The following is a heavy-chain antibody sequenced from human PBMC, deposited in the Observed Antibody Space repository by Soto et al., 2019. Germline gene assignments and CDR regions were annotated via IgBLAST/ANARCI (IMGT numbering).Heavy chain of an antibody. J-gene: IGHJ6*02. CDR2: IYHSGST. D-gene: IGHD2-2*01. CDR1: GGSLSSSNW. V-gene: IGHV4-4*02. CDR3: ARVVGGYYYGMDV. Sequence: QVQLQESGPGLVKPSGTLSLTCAVSGGSLSSSNWWRWVRQPPGKGLEWIGEIYHSGSTNYNPSLTSRVTISVDKSKNQFSRKLSAVTAADTAVYYCARVVGGYYYGMDVCGQGTRVTVSS.